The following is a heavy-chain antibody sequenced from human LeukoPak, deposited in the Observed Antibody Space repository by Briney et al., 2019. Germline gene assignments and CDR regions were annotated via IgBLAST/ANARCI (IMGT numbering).Heavy chain of an antibody. CDR1: RCTFSSYS. Sequence: PGWSLTLSRAASRCTFSSYSMHWVRQAPAKELTWVSSINSSSSYISYADSVKGRFTISRANAKNSLYLQMNSLRAEDTVVYYCGRVEPIGINYWGRGILVTASS. CDR2: INSSSSYI. J-gene: IGHJ4*02. V-gene: IGHV3-21*01. CDR3: GRVEPIGINY. D-gene: IGHD1-1*01.